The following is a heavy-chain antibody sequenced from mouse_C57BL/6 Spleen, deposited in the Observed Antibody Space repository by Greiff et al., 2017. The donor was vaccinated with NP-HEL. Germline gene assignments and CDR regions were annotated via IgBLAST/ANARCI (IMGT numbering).Heavy chain of an antibody. V-gene: IGHV14-2*01. J-gene: IGHJ2*01. Sequence: VQLQQSGAELVKPGASVKLSCTASGFNIKDYYMHWVTQRTEQGLEWIGRIDPEDGETKYAPKFPGKAILTADKSSSTAYMELRSLTSEDSAVYYCTRRATMIKFDYWGQGTTLTVSS. CDR3: TRRATMIKFDY. D-gene: IGHD2-4*01. CDR2: IDPEDGET. CDR1: GFNIKDYY.